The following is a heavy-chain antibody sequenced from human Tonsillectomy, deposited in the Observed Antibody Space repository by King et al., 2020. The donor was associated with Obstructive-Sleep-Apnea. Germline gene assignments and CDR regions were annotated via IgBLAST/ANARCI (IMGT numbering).Heavy chain of an antibody. CDR2: INAGTGNI. V-gene: IGHV1-3*01. D-gene: IGHD3-10*01. J-gene: IGHJ4*02. CDR3: ARDPNKRNGDYFDY. Sequence: QLVQSGPEVKKPGASVKVSCKASGYTLTSYAMHWVSQAPGQRLEWMGWINAGTGNIKYSQRFQGRVTLTRDTSANTAYMELSSLTSEDTAVYYCARDPNKRNGDYFDYWGQGTLVTVSS. CDR1: GYTLTSYA.